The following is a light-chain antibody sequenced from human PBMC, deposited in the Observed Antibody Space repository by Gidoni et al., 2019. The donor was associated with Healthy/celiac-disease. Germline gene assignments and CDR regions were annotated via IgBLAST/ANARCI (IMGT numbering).Light chain of an antibody. CDR3: LLSYSGARLV. V-gene: IGLV7-46*01. CDR1: TGAVTSGHY. CDR2: DTS. J-gene: IGLJ2*01. Sequence: QAVVTQEPSLTVSPGGTVTLTCGSSTGAVTSGHYPYWFQQKPGQAPRTLIYDTSNKHSWTPARFSGSLLWGKAALTLSGAQPEDEAEYYCLLSYSGARLVFGGGTKLTVL.